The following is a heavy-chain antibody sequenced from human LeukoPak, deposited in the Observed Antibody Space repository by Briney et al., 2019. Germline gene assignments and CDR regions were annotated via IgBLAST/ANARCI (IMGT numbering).Heavy chain of an antibody. D-gene: IGHD3-22*01. CDR3: ATNAPSKGWSSGFDY. CDR2: VFASGNT. Sequence: PSETLSLTCTVSNGSINSNYWSWIRQPAGKGLEWIGRVFASGNTNYNPSLQSRVMMSVDTSKNQFSLKLTSVTAADTAVYYCATNAPSKGWSSGFDYWGQGTLVTVSS. V-gene: IGHV4-4*07. CDR1: NGSINSNY. J-gene: IGHJ4*02.